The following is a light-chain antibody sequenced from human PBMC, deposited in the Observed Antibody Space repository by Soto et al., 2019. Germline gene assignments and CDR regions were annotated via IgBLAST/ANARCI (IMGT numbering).Light chain of an antibody. Sequence: EIVLTQSPGTPSLSPGERATLSCRASQSVSCLGWYRQKSGQALSLLIYGAFSRATGIPDRFSASGCGTDFTLSISRLEPEDFAVYYCQEDDSSPSWTFGQGTKVEIK. CDR2: GAF. CDR1: QSVSC. CDR3: QEDDSSPSWT. J-gene: IGKJ1*01. V-gene: IGKV3-20*01.